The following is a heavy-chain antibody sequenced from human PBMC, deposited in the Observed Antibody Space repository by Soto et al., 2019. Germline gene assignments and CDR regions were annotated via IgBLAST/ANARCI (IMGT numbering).Heavy chain of an antibody. CDR3: ARADYGDYEYYGMDV. D-gene: IGHD4-17*01. V-gene: IGHV4-30-4*01. J-gene: IGHJ6*02. CDR2: IYYSGST. Sequence: QVQLQESGPGLVKPSQTLSLTCTVSGGSISSGDYYWRWIRQPPGKGLEWIGYIYYSGSTYYNPSLKSRVTKSVDTSKNQFSLKLSSVTAADTAVYYCARADYGDYEYYGMDVWGQGTTVTVSS. CDR1: GGSISSGDYY.